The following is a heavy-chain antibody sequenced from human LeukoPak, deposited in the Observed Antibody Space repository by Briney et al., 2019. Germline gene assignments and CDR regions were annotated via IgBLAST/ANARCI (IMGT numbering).Heavy chain of an antibody. CDR3: AKVRYYGSGSYLDY. CDR1: GFTFSSYE. CDR2: ISGSGGST. V-gene: IGHV3-23*01. D-gene: IGHD3-10*01. J-gene: IGHJ4*02. Sequence: GGSLRLSCAASGFTFSSYEMNWVRQAPGKGLEWVSAISGSGGSTYYADSVEGRFTISRDNSKNTLYLQMNSLRAEDTAVYYCAKVRYYGSGSYLDYWGQGTLVTVSS.